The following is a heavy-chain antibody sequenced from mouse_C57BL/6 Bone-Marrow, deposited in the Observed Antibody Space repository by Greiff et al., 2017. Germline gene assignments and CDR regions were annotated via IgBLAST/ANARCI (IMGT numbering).Heavy chain of an antibody. CDR3: ARRRKVRDNYFDD. D-gene: IGHD1-3*01. V-gene: IGHV1-64*01. J-gene: IGHJ2*01. Sequence: QVQLQQPGAELVKPGASVKLSCKASGYTFPSYWMHWVKQRPGQGLEWIGMIHPHSGSTNYNHKLNSKATLTVDKSSSTAYMQLSSLTSEDSAVYYWARRRKVRDNYFDDGGQGTTRTVSS. CDR2: IHPHSGST. CDR1: GYTFPSYW.